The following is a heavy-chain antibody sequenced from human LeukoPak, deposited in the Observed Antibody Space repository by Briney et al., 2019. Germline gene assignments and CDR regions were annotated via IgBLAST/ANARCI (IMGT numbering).Heavy chain of an antibody. CDR1: GGSISTTSNY. V-gene: IGHV4-39*01. CDR2: IYYSGST. D-gene: IGHD4-23*01. J-gene: IGHJ3*02. CDR3: ARGYGGNSGHYAFDI. Sequence: SETLSLTCTVSGGSISTTSNYWGWIRQPPRKGLEWIGTIYYSGSTYYNPSLKSRVTISVDTSKNQFSLKLSSVSAADTAVYYCARGYGGNSGHYAFDIWGQGTMVTVSS.